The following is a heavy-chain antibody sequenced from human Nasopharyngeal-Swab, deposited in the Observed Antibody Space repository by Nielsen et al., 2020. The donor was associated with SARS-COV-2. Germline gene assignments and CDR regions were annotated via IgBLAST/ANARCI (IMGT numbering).Heavy chain of an antibody. J-gene: IGHJ4*02. CDR2: IIPIFGTA. CDR1: GGPFSSYA. D-gene: IGHD6-13*01. V-gene: IGHV1-69*13. CDR3: ARSPRYGSSWYYFDY. Sequence: SVKVSCKASGGPFSSYAISWVRQAPGQGLEWMGGIIPIFGTANYAQKFQGRVTITADESTSTAYMELSSLRSEDTAVYYCARSPRYGSSWYYFDYWGQGTLVTVSS.